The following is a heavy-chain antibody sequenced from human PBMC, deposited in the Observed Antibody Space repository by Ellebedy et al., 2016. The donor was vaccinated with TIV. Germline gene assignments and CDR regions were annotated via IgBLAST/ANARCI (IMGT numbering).Heavy chain of an antibody. D-gene: IGHD6-13*01. J-gene: IGHJ4*02. Sequence: AASVTVSCKASGYTFTSYGISWVRQAPGQGLEWMGWISAYSGNTNYAQKLQGRVTMTTDTSTSTAYMELRSLRSDDTAVYYCARGRGQQLVRGFDYWGQGTLVTVSS. CDR1: GYTFTSYG. V-gene: IGHV1-18*01. CDR2: ISAYSGNT. CDR3: ARGRGQQLVRGFDY.